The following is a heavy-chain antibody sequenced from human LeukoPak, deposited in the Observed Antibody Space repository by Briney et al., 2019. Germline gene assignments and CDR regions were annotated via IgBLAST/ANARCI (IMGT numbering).Heavy chain of an antibody. J-gene: IGHJ4*02. CDR3: AKDLICALRSNFDN. V-gene: IGHV3-23*01. D-gene: IGHD2-8*01. CDR1: GFTFSSYS. CDR2: INSYGAYT. Sequence: GGSLRLSCAASGFTFSSYSMNWVRQAPGKGLEWVSTINSYGAYTYYADSVRGRFTISRDNSQKTLYLQMNSLRAEDTAEYYCAKDLICALRSNFDNWGQGTLVTVSS.